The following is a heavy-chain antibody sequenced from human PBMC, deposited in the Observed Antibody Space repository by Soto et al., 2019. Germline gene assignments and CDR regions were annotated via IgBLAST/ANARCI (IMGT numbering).Heavy chain of an antibody. V-gene: IGHV4-31*03. CDR1: GGSISSGGYY. Sequence: SETLSLTCTVSGGSISSGGYYWSWIRQHPGKGLEWIGYIYYSGSTYYNPSLKSRVTISVDTSKNQFSLKLSSVTAADTAVYYCASIQLGPYWFDPWGQGTLVTVSS. D-gene: IGHD2-2*01. CDR2: IYYSGST. J-gene: IGHJ5*02. CDR3: ASIQLGPYWFDP.